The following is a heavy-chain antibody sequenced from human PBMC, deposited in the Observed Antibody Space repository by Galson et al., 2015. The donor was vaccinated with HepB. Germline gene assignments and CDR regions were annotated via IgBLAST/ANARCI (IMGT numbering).Heavy chain of an antibody. CDR2: ISSSSNYK. V-gene: IGHV3-21*06. D-gene: IGHD2-15*01. J-gene: IGHJ6*02. Sequence: SLRLSCAASGLTFSDYSMNWVRQAPGKGLEWVSSISSSSNYKYYADSVRGRFTTSRDNAKNSLCLQMDSLRAEDTAMYYCARVDCSGAACQGFGMDVWGQGTAVTVSS. CDR3: ARVDCSGAACQGFGMDV. CDR1: GLTFSDYS.